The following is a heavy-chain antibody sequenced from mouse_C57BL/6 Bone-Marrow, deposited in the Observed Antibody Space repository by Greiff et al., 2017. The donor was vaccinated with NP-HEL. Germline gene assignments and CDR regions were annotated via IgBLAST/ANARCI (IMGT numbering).Heavy chain of an antibody. D-gene: IGHD2-4*01. CDR3: ARYGRLRYFDV. V-gene: IGHV7-3*01. Sequence: EVHLVESGGGLVQPGGSLSLSCAASGFTFTDYYMSWVRQPPGKALEWLGFIRNKANGYTTEYSASVKGRFTISRDNSQSILYLQMNALRAEDSATYYCARYGRLRYFDVWGTGTTVTVSS. J-gene: IGHJ1*03. CDR2: IRNKANGYTT. CDR1: GFTFTDYY.